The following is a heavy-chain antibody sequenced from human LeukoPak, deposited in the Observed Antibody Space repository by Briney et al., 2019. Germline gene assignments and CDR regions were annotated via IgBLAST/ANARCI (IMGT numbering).Heavy chain of an antibody. CDR1: GGSISSSSFY. CDR3: ARFTPVTGAIDY. V-gene: IGHV4-39*01. CDR2: IYYSGRT. J-gene: IGHJ4*02. Sequence: SETLSLTCTVSGGSISSSSFYWGWIRQPPGKGLECIGSIYYSGRTYYNPSLKSRVTISVDTSKNQFSLKLSSVTAADTAVYYCARFTPVTGAIDYWGQGTLVTVSS. D-gene: IGHD6-19*01.